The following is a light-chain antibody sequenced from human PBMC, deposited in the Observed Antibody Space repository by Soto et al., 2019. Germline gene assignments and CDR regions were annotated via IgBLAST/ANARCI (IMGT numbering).Light chain of an antibody. CDR1: SSDVGSHNH. Sequence: QSVLTQPACVSGSPGQSIAISCTGTSSDVGSHNHVSWYQQYPGKAPKLIIYEVSNRPSGVSARFSGSKFGSTASLTISGLQAEDEAEYYCNSLSAAGSSYVFGPGTKVTVL. V-gene: IGLV2-14*01. J-gene: IGLJ1*01. CDR2: EVS. CDR3: NSLSAAGSSYV.